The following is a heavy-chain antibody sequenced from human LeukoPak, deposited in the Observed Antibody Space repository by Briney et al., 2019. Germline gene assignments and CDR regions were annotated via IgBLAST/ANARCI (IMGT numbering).Heavy chain of an antibody. J-gene: IGHJ3*02. CDR1: GFTFSNYW. CDR3: AKPTLYDFWSRGSAFDI. D-gene: IGHD3-3*01. V-gene: IGHV3-74*01. CDR2: INTDGSST. Sequence: PGGSLKLSCAASGFTFSNYWMHWVRQAPGKGLVWVSRINTDGSSTSYADSVKGRFTISRDNSKNTLYLQMNSLRAEDTAVYYCAKPTLYDFWSRGSAFDIWGQGTMVTVSS.